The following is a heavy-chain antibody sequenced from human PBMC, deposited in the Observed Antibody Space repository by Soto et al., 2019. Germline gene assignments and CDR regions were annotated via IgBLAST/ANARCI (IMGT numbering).Heavy chain of an antibody. CDR3: AGLGGYYQAFDQ. D-gene: IGHD2-21*02. CDR1: GGSISGYY. V-gene: IGHV4-59*08. J-gene: IGHJ4*02. Sequence: QVQLQESGPGLVKPSETLSLTCTVSGGSISGYYWSWFRQPPGKGLEWIGYIYYSGSTTYTPSLPGRIPMAVDTSKTQFPLRRNSVAAADTALSHCAGLGGYYQAFDQWGPGSLVTVSS. CDR2: IYYSGST.